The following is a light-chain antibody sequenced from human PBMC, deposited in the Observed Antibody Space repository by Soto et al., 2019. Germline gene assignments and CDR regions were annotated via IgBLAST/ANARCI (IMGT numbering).Light chain of an antibody. CDR1: QYIPSF. J-gene: IGKJ5*01. V-gene: IGKV1-9*01. CDR2: SAS. Sequence: DIQLTQSPSFLSASVGDRVTITCRASQYIPSFLAWYQQKPGKAPELLIHSASTLHSGVPSRFSGSGSGTEFTITISKLQAEDFATSYCQHRHSYPITFGQGTRLEIK. CDR3: QHRHSYPIT.